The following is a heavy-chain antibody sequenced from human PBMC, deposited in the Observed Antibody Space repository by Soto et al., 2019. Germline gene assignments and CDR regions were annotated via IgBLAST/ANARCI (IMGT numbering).Heavy chain of an antibody. Sequence: GESLKISCKGSGYSFASYWIGWVRQMPGKGLEWMGIIYPDDSDTRYSPSFQGQVTLSADKSINTAYLQWSTLKASDTAMYYCERFGRTGLSHNWFDSWGQGTLVTVSS. J-gene: IGHJ5*01. CDR3: ERFGRTGLSHNWFDS. CDR2: IYPDDSDT. D-gene: IGHD1-1*01. V-gene: IGHV5-51*01. CDR1: GYSFASYW.